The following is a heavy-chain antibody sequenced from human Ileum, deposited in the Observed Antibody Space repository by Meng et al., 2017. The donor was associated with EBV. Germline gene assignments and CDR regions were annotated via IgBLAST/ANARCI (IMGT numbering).Heavy chain of an antibody. CDR2: IIHGGSP. CDR1: GGSLSGAY. J-gene: IGHJ4*02. V-gene: IGHV4-34*12. CDR3: ARRPTGIDY. Sequence: QLQLQQCVAGLLTPSGTRSLTCAVNGGSLSGAYWNWIRQPPGKGLEWIGEIIHGGSPSYNPSLKSRVTISIDTSKNQLSLMLSSVTAADTAVYYCARRPTGIDYWGQGTLVTVSS. D-gene: IGHD2-8*02.